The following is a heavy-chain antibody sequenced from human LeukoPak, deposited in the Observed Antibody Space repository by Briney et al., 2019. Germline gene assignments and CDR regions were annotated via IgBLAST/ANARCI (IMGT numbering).Heavy chain of an antibody. V-gene: IGHV3-23*01. D-gene: IGHD6-13*01. CDR2: ISDGGGRT. Sequence: GSLRLSCGASGFTFRTYATSWVSQAPGKGLEWVSGISDGGGRTFYAESVKGRFTVSRDNSRNTLYLRMNSLRAEDTAIYYCTKNQILDDTGSWYTYWGQGTLVTVSS. J-gene: IGHJ4*02. CDR1: GFTFRTYA. CDR3: TKNQILDDTGSWYTY.